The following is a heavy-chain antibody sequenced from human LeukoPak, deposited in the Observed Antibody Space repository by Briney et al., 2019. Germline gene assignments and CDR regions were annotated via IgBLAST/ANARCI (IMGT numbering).Heavy chain of an antibody. Sequence: RASVKVSCKAPGYTFSSYAIQWVRQAPGQRLEWMGWINAGYGDTKYSQKFQGRVTITADESTSTAYMELSSLRSEDTAVYYCGVAARPYYYYYYMDVWGKGTTVTVSS. V-gene: IGHV1-3*01. CDR3: GVAARPYYYYYYMDV. CDR1: GYTFSSYA. J-gene: IGHJ6*03. CDR2: INAGYGDT. D-gene: IGHD6-6*01.